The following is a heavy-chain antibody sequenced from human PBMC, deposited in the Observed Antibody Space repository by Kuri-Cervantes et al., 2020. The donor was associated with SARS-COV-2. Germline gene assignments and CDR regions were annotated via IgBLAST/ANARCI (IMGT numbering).Heavy chain of an antibody. CDR3: ARNNNWNYTDYFDY. Sequence: LTCAASGFTFSSYGMHWVRQAPGKGLEWVAVISYDGSNKYYADSVKGRFTISRDNSKNTLYLQMNSLRAEDTAVYYCARNNNWNYTDYFDYWGQGTLVTVSS. CDR2: ISYDGSNK. V-gene: IGHV3-30*03. D-gene: IGHD1-7*01. J-gene: IGHJ4*02. CDR1: GFTFSSYG.